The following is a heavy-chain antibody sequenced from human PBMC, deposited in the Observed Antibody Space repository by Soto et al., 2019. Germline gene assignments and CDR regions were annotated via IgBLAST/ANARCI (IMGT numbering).Heavy chain of an antibody. CDR1: GFTFSSYA. J-gene: IGHJ2*01. CDR3: EKDRGMGWYFDL. V-gene: IGHV3-23*04. Sequence: EVQVVESGGGLVQPGGSLRLSCAASGFTFSSYAMSWFRQAPGKGLEWVSVISGSGGSTNYADSLKGRFTISRDISKSTMYLQMSSLRVEDTAVFYCEKDRGMGWYFDLWGRGTMVTVSS. CDR2: ISGSGGST. D-gene: IGHD3-10*01.